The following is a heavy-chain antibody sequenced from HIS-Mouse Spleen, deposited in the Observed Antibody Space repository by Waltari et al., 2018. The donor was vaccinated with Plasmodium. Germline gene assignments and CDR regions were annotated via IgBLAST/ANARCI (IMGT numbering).Heavy chain of an antibody. D-gene: IGHD3-9*01. CDR2: ISGSSSYI. J-gene: IGHJ2*01. Sequence: KPGGSLRLSCSASGFTFGSYRMNWVPQAPGKGLEWGSSISGSSSYIYYADSVKGRFTISRDNAKNSLYLQMNSLRAEDTAVYYCAREDILTGYYNDYWYFDLWGRGTLVTVSS. CDR1: GFTFGSYR. CDR3: AREDILTGYYNDYWYFDL. V-gene: IGHV3-21*01.